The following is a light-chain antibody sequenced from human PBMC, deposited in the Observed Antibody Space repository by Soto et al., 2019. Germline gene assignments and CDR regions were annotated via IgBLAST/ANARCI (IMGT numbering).Light chain of an antibody. CDR1: SSDVGGYNY. Sequence: QSALTQPASVSGSPGQSITISCTGTSSDVGGYNYVSWYQQHPGKAPKLMIYDVSHRPSGVSDRFSASKSGNTASLTISGLQAEDEADYYCSSYSSSTTHVVFGGGTKVTVL. CDR3: SSYSSSTTHVV. CDR2: DVS. V-gene: IGLV2-14*03. J-gene: IGLJ2*01.